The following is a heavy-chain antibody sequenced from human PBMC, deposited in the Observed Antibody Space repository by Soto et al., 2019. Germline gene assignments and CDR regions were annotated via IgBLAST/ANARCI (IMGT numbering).Heavy chain of an antibody. J-gene: IGHJ6*02. V-gene: IGHV1-69*13. CDR3: ARGRVATIHYYYYYYGMDV. CDR2: IIPIFGTA. CDR1: GGTFSSYA. Sequence: SVKVSCKASGGTFSSYAISWVRQAPGQGLEWMGGIIPIFGTANYAQKFQGRVTITADESTSTAYMELSSLRSEDTAVYYCARGRVATIHYYYYYYGMDVWGQGTTVTVSS. D-gene: IGHD5-12*01.